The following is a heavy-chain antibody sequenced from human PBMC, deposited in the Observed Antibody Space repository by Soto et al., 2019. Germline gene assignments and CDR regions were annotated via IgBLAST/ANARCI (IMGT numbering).Heavy chain of an antibody. CDR2: IWHDGNNK. CDR3: ASDLVGASDSYGLDG. Sequence: VGSLSHSCASSGFPFSNYGMHWVRPAPGKGLEWVAIIWHDGNNKYYADSVRGRFIISRDNSKNRLYLQMNSLRAEDTAVYYCASDLVGASDSYGLDGWGQGTPVTVSS. CDR1: GFPFSNYG. V-gene: IGHV3-33*01. D-gene: IGHD1-26*01. J-gene: IGHJ6*02.